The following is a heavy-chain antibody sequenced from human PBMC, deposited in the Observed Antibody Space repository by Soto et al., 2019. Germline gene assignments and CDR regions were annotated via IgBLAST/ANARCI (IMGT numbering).Heavy chain of an antibody. CDR2: IYYSGST. CDR3: ASRAMVRGVTPPKFDY. CDR1: GGSISSSSYY. Sequence: SETLSLTCTVSGGSISSSSYYWGWIRQPPGKGLEWIGSIYYSGSTYYNPSLKSRVTISVDTSKNQLSLKLSSVTAADTAVFYCASRAMVRGVTPPKFDYWGQGTLVTVSS. J-gene: IGHJ4*02. D-gene: IGHD3-10*01. V-gene: IGHV4-39*01.